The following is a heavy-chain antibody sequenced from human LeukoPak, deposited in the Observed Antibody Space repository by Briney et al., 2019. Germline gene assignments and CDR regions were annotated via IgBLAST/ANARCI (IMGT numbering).Heavy chain of an antibody. J-gene: IGHJ4*02. Sequence: GGSLRLSCAASGFTFSSYSMNWVRQAPGKGLEWVSYISSSRSTIYYADSVKGRFTISRDNAKNSQYLQMNSLRAEDTAVYYCATIGIISNSWYVQYWGQGTLVTVSS. D-gene: IGHD6-13*01. CDR2: ISSSRSTI. CDR3: ATIGIISNSWYVQY. CDR1: GFTFSSYS. V-gene: IGHV3-48*01.